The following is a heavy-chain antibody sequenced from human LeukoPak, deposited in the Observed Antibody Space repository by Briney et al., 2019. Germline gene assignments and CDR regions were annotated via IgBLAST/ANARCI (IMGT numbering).Heavy chain of an antibody. Sequence: GGSLRLSCAASGFTFSNYNMNWVRQAPGKGLEWVSAISGSGGSTYYADSVKGRFTISRDNSKNTLYLQMNSLRAEDTAVYYCAKGITSIAARTAFLFDYWGQGTLVTVSS. CDR1: GFTFSNYN. CDR3: AKGITSIAARTAFLFDY. CDR2: ISGSGGST. V-gene: IGHV3-23*01. J-gene: IGHJ4*02. D-gene: IGHD6-6*01.